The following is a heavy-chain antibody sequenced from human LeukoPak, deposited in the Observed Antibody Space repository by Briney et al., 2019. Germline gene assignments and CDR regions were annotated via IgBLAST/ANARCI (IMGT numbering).Heavy chain of an antibody. CDR3: ARGMDNYGYCFVY. D-gene: IGHD5-18*01. CDR2: IRSQSNSYAT. CDR1: GFTFSGSA. J-gene: IGHJ4*02. V-gene: IGHV3-73*01. Sequence: PGGSLRLSCAASGFTFSGSAMHWVRQASGKGLEWIGRIRSQSNSYATAYAASVKGRFTISRYDSNNTAYLQMNSLKTEDTAVYYCARGMDNYGYCFVYWGQGTLVTVSS.